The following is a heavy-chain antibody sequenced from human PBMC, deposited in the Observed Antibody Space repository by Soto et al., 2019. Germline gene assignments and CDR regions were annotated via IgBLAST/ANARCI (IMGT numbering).Heavy chain of an antibody. CDR1: GFTFSSYG. CDR3: ARDRGSDDPIDY. V-gene: IGHV3-33*01. J-gene: IGHJ4*02. CDR2: IWHDGMNK. Sequence: ESGGGVVQPERSLTLSCAASGFTFSSYGMHWVRQAPGKGLEWVAVIWHDGMNKYYADSVRGRFTISRDNSKNTLYLQMTSLRAEDTAVYYCARDRGSDDPIDYWGQGTLVTVSS. D-gene: IGHD3-10*01.